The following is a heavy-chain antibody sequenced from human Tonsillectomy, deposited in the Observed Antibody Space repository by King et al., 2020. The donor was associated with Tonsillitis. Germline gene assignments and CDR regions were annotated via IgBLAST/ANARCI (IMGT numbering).Heavy chain of an antibody. CDR1: GFTFSSYG. CDR3: ATLATVEIN. CDR2: ISYDGSKK. V-gene: IGHV3-30*03. Sequence: VQLVESGGGVVQPGRSLRLSCAASGFTFSSYGIHWVRQAPGKGLEWVAVISYDGSKKYYADSVKGRFTISRDNSKNTLYLQMNSLRAEDTAVYYCATLATVEINWGQGTLVTVSS. D-gene: IGHD5-12*01. J-gene: IGHJ4*02.